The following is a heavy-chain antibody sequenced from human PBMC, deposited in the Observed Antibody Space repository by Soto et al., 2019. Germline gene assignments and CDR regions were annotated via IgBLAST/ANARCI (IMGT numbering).Heavy chain of an antibody. V-gene: IGHV3-48*03. CDR3: ARGLRIYYDRSGLHY. J-gene: IGHJ4*02. D-gene: IGHD3-22*01. CDR2: ISYTGSTI. Sequence: GGSLRLSCAASGFTFSNYEMNWVRQAPGKGLEWVSYISYTGSTIYYADSVRGRFTISRDNSKNSLYLQMNSLRAEDTAVYYCARGLRIYYDRSGLHYWGQGTLVTVSS. CDR1: GFTFSNYE.